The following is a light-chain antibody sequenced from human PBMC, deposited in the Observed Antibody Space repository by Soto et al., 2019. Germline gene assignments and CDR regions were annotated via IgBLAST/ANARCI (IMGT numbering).Light chain of an antibody. CDR2: VGTGGIVG. Sequence: QSVLTQPPSASASLGASVTLTCTLSSGYSNYKVDWYQQRPGKGPRFVMRVGTGGIVGSKGDGIPDRFSVLGSGLNRYLTIKNIPEEDESDYHCGADHGSGSNCVYVFGTGTKVTVL. J-gene: IGLJ1*01. CDR3: GADHGSGSNCVYV. CDR1: SGYSNYK. V-gene: IGLV9-49*01.